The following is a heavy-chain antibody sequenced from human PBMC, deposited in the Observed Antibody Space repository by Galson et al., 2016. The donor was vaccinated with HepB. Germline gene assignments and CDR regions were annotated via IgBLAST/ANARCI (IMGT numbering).Heavy chain of an antibody. Sequence: SLRLSCAASGFSFSSYSMSWVRQAPGKGLEWISFISASTTTIYYADSVKGRFTISRDNAKNSLYLQMTSLRDEDTAVYYCARALSLGGYSYATYYFDYWGQGKLVTVSS. V-gene: IGHV3-48*02. CDR2: ISASTTTI. CDR3: ARALSLGGYSYATYYFDY. CDR1: GFSFSSYS. D-gene: IGHD5-18*01. J-gene: IGHJ4*02.